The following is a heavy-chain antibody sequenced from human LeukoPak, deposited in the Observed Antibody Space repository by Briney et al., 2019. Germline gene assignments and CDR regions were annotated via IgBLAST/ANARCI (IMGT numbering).Heavy chain of an antibody. CDR1: GGSISSGGYY. J-gene: IGHJ3*02. Sequence: SETLSLTCTVSGGSISSGGYYWSWIRQHPGKGLEWIGYIYYSGSTYYNPSLKSRVTISVDTSKNQFSLKLSSVTAADTAVYYCARDVSSAPDAFDIWGQGTMATVSS. D-gene: IGHD3-22*01. V-gene: IGHV4-31*03. CDR3: ARDVSSAPDAFDI. CDR2: IYYSGST.